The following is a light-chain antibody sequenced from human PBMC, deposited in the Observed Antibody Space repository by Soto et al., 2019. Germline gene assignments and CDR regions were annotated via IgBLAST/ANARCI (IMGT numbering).Light chain of an antibody. CDR1: SSDVGAYNH. CDR2: EVS. CDR3: SSYTTRSTLV. V-gene: IGLV2-14*01. Sequence: QSVLTQPASVSGSPGQSITMSCTGTSSDVGAYNHVSWYQQHPGKAPKLMISEVSNRPSGVSNRFSGSKSDNTASLTISGLQAEDEADYYCSSYTTRSTLVFGGGTKVTVL. J-gene: IGLJ3*02.